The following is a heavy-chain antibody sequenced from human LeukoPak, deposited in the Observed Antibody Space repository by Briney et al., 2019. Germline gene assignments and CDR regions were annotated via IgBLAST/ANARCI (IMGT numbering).Heavy chain of an antibody. CDR3: AKDVGKWESLHFFDY. CDR2: ISGSGAST. V-gene: IGHV3-23*01. D-gene: IGHD1-26*01. J-gene: IGHJ4*02. CDR1: GFTLSTNA. Sequence: RGSLRLSCLTSGFTLSTNAMSWVRQAPGKGLEWISGISGSGASTYYADSVKGRFTISRDDSRNTLYLQMNSLRGDDTAVYYCAKDVGKWESLHFFDYWGQGTLVTVSS.